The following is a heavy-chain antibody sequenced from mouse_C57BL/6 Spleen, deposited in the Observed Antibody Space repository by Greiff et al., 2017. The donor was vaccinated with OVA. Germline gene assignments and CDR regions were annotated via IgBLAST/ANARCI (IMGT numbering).Heavy chain of an antibody. J-gene: IGHJ2*01. CDR2: ISRGSSTI. Sequence: EVHLVESGGGLVKPGGSLKLSCAASGFTFSDYGMHWVRQAPEKGLEWVAYISRGSSTIYYADTVQGRCTISRDNAKNTLVLQMTSLRSEDTARYYCARSEIDYWGQGTTLTVSS. V-gene: IGHV5-17*01. CDR3: ARSEIDY. CDR1: GFTFSDYG.